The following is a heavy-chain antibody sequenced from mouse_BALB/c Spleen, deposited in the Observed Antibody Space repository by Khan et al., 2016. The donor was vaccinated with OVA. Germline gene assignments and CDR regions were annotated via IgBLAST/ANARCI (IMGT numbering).Heavy chain of an antibody. Sequence: EVELVESGGGLVKPGGSLKLSCAASGLTFSSSAMSWVRQTPEKRLEWVATISTGGRKIYYADSVKGRFTISRDNVKNTLSLQMSSLWAEVTAMYYGAGSITPVVAFYYWGQGTTLTVSS. CDR3: AGSITPVVAFYY. CDR2: ISTGGRKI. D-gene: IGHD1-1*01. J-gene: IGHJ2*01. CDR1: GLTFSSSA. V-gene: IGHV5-9-1*01.